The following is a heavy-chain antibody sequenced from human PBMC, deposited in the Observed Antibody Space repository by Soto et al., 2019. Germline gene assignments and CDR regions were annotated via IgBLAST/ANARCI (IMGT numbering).Heavy chain of an antibody. J-gene: IGHJ4*02. CDR3: TRDPPTTDDLFVY. CDR1: GFTFGDYA. V-gene: IGHV3-49*03. D-gene: IGHD1-26*01. Sequence: GGSLRLSCTASGFTFGDYAMSWFRQAPGKGLEWVGFIRNKAYGGTTEYAASVKGRFTISRDDSKSIAYLQMNSLKTEDTAVYYCTRDPPTTDDLFVYWGQGTTVTVSS. CDR2: IRNKAYGGTT.